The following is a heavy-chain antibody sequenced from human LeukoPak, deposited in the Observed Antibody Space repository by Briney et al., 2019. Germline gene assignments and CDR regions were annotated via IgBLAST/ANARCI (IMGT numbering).Heavy chain of an antibody. Sequence: GGSLRLSCAASGFTFSSYGMHWVHQAPGKGLEWVAVIRYDGSNKYYAGSVRGRFTISRDNSKNTLYLQMNSLRAEDTAVYYCARDILWFGERFYGMDVWGKGTTVTVSS. J-gene: IGHJ6*04. D-gene: IGHD3-10*01. CDR2: IRYDGSNK. V-gene: IGHV3-33*01. CDR3: ARDILWFGERFYGMDV. CDR1: GFTFSSYG.